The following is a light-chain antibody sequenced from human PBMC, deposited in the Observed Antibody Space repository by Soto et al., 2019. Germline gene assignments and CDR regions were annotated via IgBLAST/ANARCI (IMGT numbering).Light chain of an antibody. CDR2: WAS. CDR1: QSVLYSSNNKNY. V-gene: IGKV4-1*01. CDR3: QQYYSTPYT. J-gene: IGKJ2*01. Sequence: DIVMTQSPDSLAVSLGERATINCKSSQSVLYSSNNKNYLAWYQQKPGQPPKLLIYWASTRESGVPDRFSGSGSGTDFTLTISSLQAGDVAVYYCQQYYSTPYTCGQGTKLEIK.